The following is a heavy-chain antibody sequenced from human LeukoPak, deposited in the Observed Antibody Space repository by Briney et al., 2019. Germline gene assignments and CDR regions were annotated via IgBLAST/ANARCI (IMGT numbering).Heavy chain of an antibody. CDR1: GGSISSYY. J-gene: IGHJ4*02. V-gene: IGHV4-4*07. CDR2: IYTSGST. D-gene: IGHD5-12*01. CDR3: ARGTKTGYTGYDWNY. Sequence: SETLSLTCTVSGGSISSYYWSWIRQPAGKGLEWIGRIYTSGSTNYNLSLKSRVTISVDTSSNQFSLMLSSVTAADTAVYYCARGTKTGYTGYDWNYWGQGSLVTVSS.